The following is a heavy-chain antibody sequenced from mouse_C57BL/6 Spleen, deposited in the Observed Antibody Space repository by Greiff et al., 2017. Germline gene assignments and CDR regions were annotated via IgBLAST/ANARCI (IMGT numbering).Heavy chain of an antibody. CDR2: INPSTGGT. V-gene: IGHV1-42*01. Sequence: VQLQQSGPELVKPGASVKISCKASGYSFTGYYMNWVKQSPEKSLEWIGEINPSTGGTTYNQKFKAKATLTVDKSSSTAYMQLKSLTSEDSAVYYCARSDGSSYWYFDVWGTGTTVTVSS. CDR1: GYSFTGYY. CDR3: ARSDGSSYWYFDV. J-gene: IGHJ1*03. D-gene: IGHD1-1*01.